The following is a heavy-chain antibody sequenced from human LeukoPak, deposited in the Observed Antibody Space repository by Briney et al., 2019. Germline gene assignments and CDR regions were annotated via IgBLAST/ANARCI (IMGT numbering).Heavy chain of an antibody. CDR1: GDSISSSSYY. CDR3: ARDGGTITMVRGVIIGRGYFDY. Sequence: SETLSLTCTVSGDSISSSSYYWGWIRQPPGKGLEWIGSIYYSGSTYYNPSLKSRVTISVDTSKNQFSLKLSSVTAADTAVYYCARDGGTITMVRGVIIGRGYFDYWGQGTLVTVSS. J-gene: IGHJ4*02. CDR2: IYYSGST. D-gene: IGHD3-10*01. V-gene: IGHV4-39*07.